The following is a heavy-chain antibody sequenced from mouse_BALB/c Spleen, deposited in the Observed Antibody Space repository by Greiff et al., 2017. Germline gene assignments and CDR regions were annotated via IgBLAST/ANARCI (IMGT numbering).Heavy chain of an antibody. CDR2: IYPSDSYT. J-gene: IGHJ2*01. CDR3: TSQNY. V-gene: IGHV1-69*02. CDR1: GYTFTSYW. Sequence: VQLKESGAELVRPGASVKLSCKASGYTFTSYWINWVKQRPGQGLEWIGNIYPSDSYTNYNQKFKDKATLTVDKSSSTAYMQLSSPTSEDSAVYYCTSQNYWGQGTTLTVSS.